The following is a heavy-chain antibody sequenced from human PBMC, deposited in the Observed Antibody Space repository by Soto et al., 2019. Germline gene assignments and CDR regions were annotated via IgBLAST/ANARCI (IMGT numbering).Heavy chain of an antibody. J-gene: IGHJ3*02. V-gene: IGHV4-59*01. Sequence: TSETLSLTCTVSGGSISSYYWSWIRQPPGKGLEWIGYIYYSGSTNYNPSLKSRVTISVDTSKNQFSLKLSSVTAADTAVYYCARDHGMYSSGYYPLPDAFDIWGQGTMVTVSS. D-gene: IGHD3-22*01. CDR1: GGSISSYY. CDR3: ARDHGMYSSGYYPLPDAFDI. CDR2: IYYSGST.